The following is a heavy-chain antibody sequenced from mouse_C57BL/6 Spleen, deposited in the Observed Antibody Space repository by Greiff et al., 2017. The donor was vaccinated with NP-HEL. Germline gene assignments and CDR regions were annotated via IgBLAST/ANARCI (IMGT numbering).Heavy chain of an antibody. CDR2: INPNNGGT. Sequence: EVQLQQSGPELVKPGASVKISCKASGYTFTDYYMNWVKQSHGKSLEWIGDINPNNGGTSYNQKFKGKATLTVDKSSSTAYMELRSLTSEDSAVYYCATYGNFPGYWGQGTTLTVSS. CDR1: GYTFTDYY. CDR3: ATYGNFPGY. D-gene: IGHD2-1*01. V-gene: IGHV1-26*01. J-gene: IGHJ2*01.